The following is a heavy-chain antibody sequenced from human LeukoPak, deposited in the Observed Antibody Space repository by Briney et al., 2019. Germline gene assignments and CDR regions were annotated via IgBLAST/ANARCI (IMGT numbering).Heavy chain of an antibody. J-gene: IGHJ5*02. CDR1: GYTFTSYD. Sequence: ASVKVSCTASGYTFTSYDINWVRQATGQGLEWMGWMNPNSGNTGHAQKFQGRVTMTRITSISTAYLELSSLRSEDTAVYYCARGPILYSGYDGGSWFDPWGQGTLVTVSS. V-gene: IGHV1-8*01. D-gene: IGHD5-12*01. CDR2: MNPNSGNT. CDR3: ARGPILYSGYDGGSWFDP.